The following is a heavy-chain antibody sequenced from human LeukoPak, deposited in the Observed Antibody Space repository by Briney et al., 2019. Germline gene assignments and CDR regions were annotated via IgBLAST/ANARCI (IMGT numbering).Heavy chain of an antibody. CDR2: INSDGSST. D-gene: IGHD5-24*01. CDR3: AREFVQSPVKDGYNHYYYYYGMDV. V-gene: IGHV3-74*01. CDR1: GGSFSGYYW. J-gene: IGHJ6*02. Sequence: ETLSLTCAVYGGSFSGYYWMHWVRQAPGKGLVWVSRINSDGSSTSYADSVKGRFTISRDNAKNTLYLQMNSLRAEDTAVYYCAREFVQSPVKDGYNHYYYYYGMDVWGQGTTVTVSS.